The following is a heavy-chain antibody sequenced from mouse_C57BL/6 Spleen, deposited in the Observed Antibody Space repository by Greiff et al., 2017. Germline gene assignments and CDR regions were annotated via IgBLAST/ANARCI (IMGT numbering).Heavy chain of an antibody. Sequence: QVQLQQPGAELVKPGASVKMSCKASGYTFTSYWITWVKQRPGQGLEWIGDIYPTSGRTNYNEKFKSKAILTVDTSSDTAYMQLSSLTSEDSAVFSCARSGPLGRSFAYWGQGTTLTVTS. D-gene: IGHD4-1*01. CDR2: IYPTSGRT. V-gene: IGHV1-55*01. J-gene: IGHJ2*01. CDR3: ARSGPLGRSFAY. CDR1: GYTFTSYW.